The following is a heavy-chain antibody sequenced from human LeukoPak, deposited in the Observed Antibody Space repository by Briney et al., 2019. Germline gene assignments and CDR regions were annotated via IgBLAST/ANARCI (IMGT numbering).Heavy chain of an antibody. Sequence: PGGSLRLSCAGSGFTFSTYSMNWVRQAPGKGLEWVSSITSSNNYIYYADSMKGRFTISRDNAKNSLYLQMNSLRAEDTALYYCAKDSIGVSYYYGSGSYSFDPWGQGTLVTVSS. CDR3: AKDSIGVSYYYGSGSYSFDP. J-gene: IGHJ5*02. D-gene: IGHD3-10*01. CDR2: ITSSNNYI. V-gene: IGHV3-21*04. CDR1: GFTFSTYS.